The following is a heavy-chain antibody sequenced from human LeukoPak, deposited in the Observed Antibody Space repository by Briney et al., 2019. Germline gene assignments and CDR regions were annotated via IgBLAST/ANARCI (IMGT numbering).Heavy chain of an antibody. CDR3: ARDATMVRGVTTPVRY. Sequence: ASVKVSCKASGGTFSSYAISWVRQAPGQGLEWMGWISACNGNTNYAQKLQGRVTMTTDTSTSTAYMELRSLRSDDTAVYYCARDATMVRGVTTPVRYWGQGTLVTVSS. V-gene: IGHV1-18*01. D-gene: IGHD3-10*01. CDR1: GGTFSSYA. J-gene: IGHJ4*02. CDR2: ISACNGNT.